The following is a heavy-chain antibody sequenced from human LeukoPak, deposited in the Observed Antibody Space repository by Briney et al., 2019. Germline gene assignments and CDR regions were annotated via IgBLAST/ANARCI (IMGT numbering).Heavy chain of an antibody. CDR2: IRGGDSI. CDR3: ARDSGVDAHNDY. V-gene: IGHV3-48*02. CDR1: GFIFSDYS. D-gene: IGHD3-3*01. Sequence: PGGSLRLSCAASGFIFSDYSFNWVRQAPGKGLEWVSYIRGGDSISYAESVKGRFTISRDNAKNSLSLQMNSLRDEDTAVYFCARDSGVDAHNDYWGQGTLVTVSS. J-gene: IGHJ4*02.